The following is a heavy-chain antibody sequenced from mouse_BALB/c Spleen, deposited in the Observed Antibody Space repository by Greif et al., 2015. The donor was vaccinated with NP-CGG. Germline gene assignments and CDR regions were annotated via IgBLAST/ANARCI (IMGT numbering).Heavy chain of an antibody. CDR2: IDPANGNT. Sequence: VQLQQSGAELVKPGASVKSSCTASGFNIKDTYMHWVKQRPEQGLEWIGRIDPANGNTKYDPKFQGKATITADTSSNTAYLQLSSLTSEDTAVYYCAGRRANWDAWFAYWGQGTLVTVSA. V-gene: IGHV14-3*02. CDR1: GFNIKDTY. D-gene: IGHD4-1*01. J-gene: IGHJ3*01. CDR3: AGRRANWDAWFAY.